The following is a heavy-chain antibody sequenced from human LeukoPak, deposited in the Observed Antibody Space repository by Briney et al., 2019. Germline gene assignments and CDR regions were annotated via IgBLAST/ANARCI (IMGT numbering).Heavy chain of an antibody. D-gene: IGHD5-18*01. Sequence: PSETLSLTCTVSGGSISSSSYYWGWIRQPPGKGLEWIGSIYYSGSTYYNPSLKSRVTISVDTSKNQFSLKLSSVTAADTAVYYCAREEGGLEDTAMADYWGQGTLVTVSS. CDR1: GGSISSSSYY. J-gene: IGHJ4*02. CDR3: AREEGGLEDTAMADY. V-gene: IGHV4-39*07. CDR2: IYYSGST.